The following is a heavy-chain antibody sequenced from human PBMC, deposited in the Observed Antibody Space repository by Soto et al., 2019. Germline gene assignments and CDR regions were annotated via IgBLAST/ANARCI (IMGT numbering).Heavy chain of an antibody. Sequence: EVQLLESGGGLVQPGGTLRLSCAASGFTFSSYAMSWVRQAPGKGLEWVSAISGSGGSTYYADSVKGGFTISRDNSKNTLYLQMNSLRAEDTAVYYCAKTTFGGVIVPLDYWGQGTLVTVSS. CDR2: ISGSGGST. CDR3: AKTTFGGVIVPLDY. V-gene: IGHV3-23*01. D-gene: IGHD3-16*02. J-gene: IGHJ4*02. CDR1: GFTFSSYA.